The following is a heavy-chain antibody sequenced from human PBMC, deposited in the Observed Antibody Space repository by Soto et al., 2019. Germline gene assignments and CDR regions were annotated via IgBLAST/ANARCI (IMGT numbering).Heavy chain of an antibody. Sequence: GGSLRLSCAASGFPFSSYVMSWVRQAPGKGLEWVSGISGGGSNTFYADYVKGRFTISRDNSKNTLLLQMNSLGAEDTAVCYCAKDSNKYSSSLRGRYFDYWGQGIGVTVSS. V-gene: IGHV3-23*01. J-gene: IGHJ4*02. CDR3: AKDSNKYSSSLRGRYFDY. CDR1: GFPFSSYV. CDR2: ISGGGSNT. D-gene: IGHD4-4*01.